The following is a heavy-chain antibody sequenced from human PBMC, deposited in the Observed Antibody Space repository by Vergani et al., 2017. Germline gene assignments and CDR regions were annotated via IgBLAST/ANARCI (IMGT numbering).Heavy chain of an antibody. V-gene: IGHV3-30-3*01. CDR2: ISYDGTNK. CDR3: ARGRYSSSASQGGDMDV. J-gene: IGHJ6*03. CDR1: GFTFGDHG. Sequence: QVQLVESGGGVVQPGRSLRLSCAASGFTFGDHGIHWVRRAPGKGLEWVALISYDGTNKYYTNSVRGRFTISRDNSKNTLYLQMNSLRAEDTAVYYCARGRYSSSASQGGDMDVWGKGTTVTVSS. D-gene: IGHD6-6*01.